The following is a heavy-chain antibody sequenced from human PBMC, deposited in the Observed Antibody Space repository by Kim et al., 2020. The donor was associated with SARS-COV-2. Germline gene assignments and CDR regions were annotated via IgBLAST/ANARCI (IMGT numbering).Heavy chain of an antibody. Sequence: GGSLRLSCAASGFTFSSYGMHWVRQAPGKGLEWVAVIWYDGSNKYYADSVKGRFTISRDNSKNTLYLQMNSLRAEDTAVYYCARGGSSWYGGVDYWGQGTLVTVSS. CDR1: GFTFSSYG. V-gene: IGHV3-33*01. J-gene: IGHJ4*02. D-gene: IGHD6-13*01. CDR3: ARGGSSWYGGVDY. CDR2: IWYDGSNK.